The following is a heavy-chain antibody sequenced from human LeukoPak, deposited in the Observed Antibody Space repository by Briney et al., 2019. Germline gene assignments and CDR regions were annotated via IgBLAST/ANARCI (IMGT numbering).Heavy chain of an antibody. CDR1: GFTFDDYA. V-gene: IGHV3-43*02. Sequence: GSLRLSCAASGFTFDDYAMHWVRQAPGKGLEWVSLISGDGGSTYYADSVKGRFTISRDNSKNSLYLQMNSLRTEDTALYYCAKDLSVGGPRHYFEYWGQGNLVPVSS. CDR2: ISGDGGST. J-gene: IGHJ4*02. D-gene: IGHD3-16*01. CDR3: AKDLSVGGPRHYFEY.